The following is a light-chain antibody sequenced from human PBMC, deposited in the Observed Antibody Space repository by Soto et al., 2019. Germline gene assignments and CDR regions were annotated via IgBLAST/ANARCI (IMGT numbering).Light chain of an antibody. CDR1: QSIHTS. J-gene: IGKJ4*01. Sequence: DFQLTQSPASLSASVGDRDTITCRASQSIHTSLNWLQVQPGKAPRVLIFGASSLQSGVPRRFSGSGSGTDFSLTISSLQPEDFATYYCQQTFSKIVTFGGGTRVEMK. CDR3: QQTFSKIVT. V-gene: IGKV1-39*01. CDR2: GAS.